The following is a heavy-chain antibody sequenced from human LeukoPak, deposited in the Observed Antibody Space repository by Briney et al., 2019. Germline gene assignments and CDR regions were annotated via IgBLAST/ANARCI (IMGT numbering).Heavy chain of an antibody. CDR2: ISYDGSNK. Sequence: GGSLRLFCAASGFTFSSYGMHWVRQAPGKGLEWGAVISYDGSNKYYADSVKGRFTISRDNSKNTLYLQMNSLRAEDTAVYYCAKSDSSSWSDPWGQGTLVTVSS. CDR1: GFTFSSYG. V-gene: IGHV3-30*18. J-gene: IGHJ5*02. CDR3: AKSDSSSWSDP. D-gene: IGHD6-13*01.